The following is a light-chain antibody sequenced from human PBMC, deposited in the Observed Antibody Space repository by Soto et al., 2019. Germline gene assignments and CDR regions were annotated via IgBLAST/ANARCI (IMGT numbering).Light chain of an antibody. CDR2: EVS. CDR3: SSYAGSNTVV. Sequence: QSALTQPASVSGSPGQSITISCTGTSSDVGGYNYVSWYQQHPGKAPKLMIYEVSTRPSGVSNRFSGSKSGNTASLTISGLQVEDEADYYCSSYAGSNTVVFGGGTMLTVL. CDR1: SSDVGGYNY. V-gene: IGLV2-14*01. J-gene: IGLJ2*01.